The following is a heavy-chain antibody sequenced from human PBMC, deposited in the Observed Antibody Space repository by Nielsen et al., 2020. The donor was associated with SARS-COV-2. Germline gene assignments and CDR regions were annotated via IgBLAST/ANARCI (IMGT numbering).Heavy chain of an antibody. J-gene: IGHJ4*02. CDR3: TTRTRLEATSQFDY. V-gene: IGHV3-73*01. Sequence: ETLSLTCTVSGGSISSGSYYWSWIRQHPGKGLEWVGRIRSKANSHATSYAASVEGRFTISRDDSKNMAYLDMKSLKTEDTGVYYCTTRTRLEATSQFDYWGQGTLITVSS. D-gene: IGHD5-12*01. CDR1: GGSISSGS. CDR2: IRSKANSHAT.